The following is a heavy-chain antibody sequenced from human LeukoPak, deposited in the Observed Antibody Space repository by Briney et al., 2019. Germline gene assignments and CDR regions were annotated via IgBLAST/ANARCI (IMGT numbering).Heavy chain of an antibody. CDR3: ARRARYYDFWSGLGP. J-gene: IGHJ5*02. D-gene: IGHD3-3*01. V-gene: IGHV4-34*01. Sequence: SETLSLTCAVYGGSFSGYFWSWIRQPPGKGLEWIGEINPGVTTNYNPSLKSRVTISGDTSKNQFSLKLSSVTAADTAVYYCARRARYYDFWSGLGPWGQGTLVTVSS. CDR1: GGSFSGYF. CDR2: INPGVTT.